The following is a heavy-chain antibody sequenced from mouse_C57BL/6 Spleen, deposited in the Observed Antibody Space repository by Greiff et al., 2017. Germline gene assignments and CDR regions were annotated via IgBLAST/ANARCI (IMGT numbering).Heavy chain of an antibody. J-gene: IGHJ2*01. CDR3: ARGSMYYFDY. V-gene: IGHV1-26*01. CDR2: INPNNGGT. CDR1: GYTFTDYY. Sequence: EVQLQQSGPELVKPGASVKISCKASGYTFTDYYMNWVKQSHGKSLEWIGDINPNNGGTSYNQQFKGKATLTVDKSSSTAYMELRSLTSEDSAVYYCARGSMYYFDYWGQGTTLTVSS. D-gene: IGHD2-10*02.